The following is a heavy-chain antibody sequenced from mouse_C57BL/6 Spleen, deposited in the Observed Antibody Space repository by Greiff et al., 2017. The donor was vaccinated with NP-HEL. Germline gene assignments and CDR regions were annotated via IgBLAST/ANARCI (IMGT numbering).Heavy chain of an antibody. CDR2: IYPGDGDT. CDR3: ARWDYYGSSPYYYAMDY. J-gene: IGHJ4*01. V-gene: IGHV1-80*01. CDR1: GYAFSSYW. D-gene: IGHD1-1*01. Sequence: QVQLKQSGAELVKPGASVKISCKASGYAFSSYWMNWVKQRPGKGLEWIGQIYPGDGDTNYNGKFKGKATLTADKSSSTAYMQLSSLTSEDSAVYFCARWDYYGSSPYYYAMDYWGQGTSVTVSS.